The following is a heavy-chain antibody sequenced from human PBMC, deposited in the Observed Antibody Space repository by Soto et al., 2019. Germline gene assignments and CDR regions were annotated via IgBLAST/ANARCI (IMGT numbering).Heavy chain of an antibody. Sequence: GGSLRLSCAASGFIFRSFWMSWVRQAPGKGLEWVANIKQDGTEKNYLDSVKGRFTISRDNAKNSLYLQMNSLRAEDTAVYYYASRYLEYCFSSACSAPYAYWGQGALVTVSS. CDR3: ASRYLEYCFSSACSAPYAY. D-gene: IGHD2-2*01. CDR2: IKQDGTEK. V-gene: IGHV3-7*05. CDR1: GFIFRSFW. J-gene: IGHJ4*02.